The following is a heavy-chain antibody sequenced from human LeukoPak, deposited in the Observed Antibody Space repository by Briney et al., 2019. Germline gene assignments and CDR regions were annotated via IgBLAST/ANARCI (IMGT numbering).Heavy chain of an antibody. CDR1: GYSFTTYW. CDR2: IYPGDSDT. J-gene: IGHJ5*02. Sequence: GESLKISCQGSGYSFTTYWIAWVRQMPGKGLEWMGIIYPGDSDTRYSPSFQGQVTISADKSISTAYLQWSSLKASDTAMYYCARQFYDWFDPWGQGTLVTVSS. CDR3: ARQFYDWFDP. V-gene: IGHV5-51*01. D-gene: IGHD3-16*01.